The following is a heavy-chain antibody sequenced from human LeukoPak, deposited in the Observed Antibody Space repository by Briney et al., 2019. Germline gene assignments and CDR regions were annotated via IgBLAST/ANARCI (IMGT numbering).Heavy chain of an antibody. V-gene: IGHV5-51*01. CDR1: GYSFTSSW. D-gene: IGHD3/OR15-3a*01. CDR3: ARLGSNYFYYTMDV. Sequence: GESLKISCKGSGYSFTSSWIGWVRQMPGKGLEWMGTVYAGDSDTRYSPSFQGQVTMSADKSTSTAFLQWRSLKASDTVMYYCARLGSNYFYYTMDVWGQGTAVTVSS. CDR2: VYAGDSDT. J-gene: IGHJ6*02.